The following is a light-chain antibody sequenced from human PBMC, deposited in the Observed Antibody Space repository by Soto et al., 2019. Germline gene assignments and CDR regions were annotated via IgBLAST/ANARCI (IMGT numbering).Light chain of an antibody. CDR3: GADHGSGSNFVVV. CDR1: SGYSNYK. V-gene: IGLV9-49*01. Sequence: QSVLTQPPSASASLGASVTLSCTLSSGYSNYKVDWYQQRPGKGPRFVMRVGTGGIVGSKGDGIPDRFSVLGSGLNRYLTLKNIHEEDESDYHCGADHGSGSNFVVVFGRGTKLTVL. CDR2: VGTGGIVG. J-gene: IGLJ2*01.